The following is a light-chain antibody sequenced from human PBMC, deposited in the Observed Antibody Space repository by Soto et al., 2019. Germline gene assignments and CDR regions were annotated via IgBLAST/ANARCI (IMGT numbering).Light chain of an antibody. Sequence: DIVMTQSPATLSVSPGERATLSCRASQLLSSNLAWYQHKPGQAPRLLIYGASTKATVIPARFSGSESGTKFTLTINSLQSEDIAVYYCQQYYKWPLTFGGGTKVEIK. CDR2: GAS. V-gene: IGKV3-15*01. J-gene: IGKJ4*01. CDR1: QLLSSN. CDR3: QQYYKWPLT.